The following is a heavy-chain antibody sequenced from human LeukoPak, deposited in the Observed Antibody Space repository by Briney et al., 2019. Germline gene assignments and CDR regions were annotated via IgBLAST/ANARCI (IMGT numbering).Heavy chain of an antibody. CDR1: GFTFSSYA. CDR2: ISDSGGST. D-gene: IGHD3-3*01. J-gene: IGHJ4*02. V-gene: IGHV3-23*01. Sequence: GGSLRLSCAASGFTFSSYAMSWVRQAPGKGLEWVSAISDSGGSTYYADSVKGRFTISRDNSKNTLYLQMNSLRAEDAAVYYCAGNVLRFLEWPQYYFDYWGQGTLVTVSS. CDR3: AGNVLRFLEWPQYYFDY.